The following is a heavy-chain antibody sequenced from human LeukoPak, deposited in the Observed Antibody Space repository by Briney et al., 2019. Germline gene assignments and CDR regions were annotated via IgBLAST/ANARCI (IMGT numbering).Heavy chain of an antibody. J-gene: IGHJ4*02. CDR3: ARTLAAAGRFYFDY. CDR2: IYTSGST. Sequence: SETLSLTCTVSGGSISSYYWSWIRQPAGKGLEWIGRIYTSGSTNYNPSLKGRVTMSVDKSKYQFSLKLSSVTAADTAVYYCARTLAAAGRFYFDYWGQGTLVTVSS. D-gene: IGHD6-13*01. V-gene: IGHV4-4*07. CDR1: GGSISSYY.